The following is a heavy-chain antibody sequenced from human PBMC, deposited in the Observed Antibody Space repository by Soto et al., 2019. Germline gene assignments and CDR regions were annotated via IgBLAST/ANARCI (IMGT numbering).Heavy chain of an antibody. CDR2: IRSKSYRGTT. CDR1: GFTFGDYA. Sequence: GVLRLSCSASGFTFGDYAMTWVRQAPGKGLEWVGFIRSKSYRGTTEYAASVKGRFTISRDDSKSIAYLQMNSLKTEDTAVFYCTRSAGQYFYYGMDVWGQGTTVTVSS. CDR3: TRSAGQYFYYGMDV. V-gene: IGHV3-49*04. J-gene: IGHJ6*02.